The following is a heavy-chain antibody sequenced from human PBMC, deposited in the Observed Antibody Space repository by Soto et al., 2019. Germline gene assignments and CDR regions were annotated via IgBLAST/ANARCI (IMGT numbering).Heavy chain of an antibody. D-gene: IGHD5-18*01. V-gene: IGHV4-4*07. CDR3: ARVPQRGYSLYSGIMDV. CDR2: IYSSGST. J-gene: IGHJ6*02. Sequence: SETLSLTCTVSGGSISTYYWNWIRQPAGKGLEWIGRIYSSGSTSYNPSLKSRVTMSVDTSKSQFSLKLSSVTAADTAVYYRARVPQRGYSLYSGIMDVWGQGSTVTVSS. CDR1: GGSISTYY.